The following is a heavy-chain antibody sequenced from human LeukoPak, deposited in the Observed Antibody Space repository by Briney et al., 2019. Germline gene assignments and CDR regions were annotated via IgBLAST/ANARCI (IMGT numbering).Heavy chain of an antibody. CDR1: GGTFSSYA. CDR2: IIPIFGTA. D-gene: IGHD6-13*01. J-gene: IGHJ5*02. CDR3: ASDATYIAAAGNGWFDP. Sequence: SVKVSCKASGGTFSSYAISWVRQAPGQGLEWMGRIIPIFGTANYAQKFQGRVTITTDESTSTAYMELSSLRSEDTAVYYCASDATYIAAAGNGWFDPWGQGTLVTASS. V-gene: IGHV1-69*05.